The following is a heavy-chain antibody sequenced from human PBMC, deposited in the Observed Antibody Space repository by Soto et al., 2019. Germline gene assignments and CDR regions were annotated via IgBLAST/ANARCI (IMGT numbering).Heavy chain of an antibody. Sequence: GSLRLSCAASGFTFISYAIILLRQSPVKGLEWVSAISGSGGSTYYADSVKGRFTISRDNSKNTLYLQMNSLRAEDTAVYYCAKSGSLEPNYYYYGMDVWGQGTTVTVSS. CDR2: ISGSGGST. J-gene: IGHJ6*02. CDR3: AKSGSLEPNYYYYGMDV. D-gene: IGHD3-3*01. CDR1: GFTFISYA. V-gene: IGHV3-23*01.